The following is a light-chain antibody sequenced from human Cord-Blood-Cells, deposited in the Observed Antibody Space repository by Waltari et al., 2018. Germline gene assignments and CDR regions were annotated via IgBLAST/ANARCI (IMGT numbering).Light chain of an antibody. Sequence: QPVLTQPPSASGTPGQGVTISCSGSSSNIGGNYVNWYQQLPGTAPKLLIYRNNQRPSGVPDRFSVSKSGTSASLAISGLRSEDEADYYCAAWDYSLSGWVFGGGTKLTVL. CDR1: SSNIGGNY. V-gene: IGLV1-47*01. CDR3: AAWDYSLSGWV. J-gene: IGLJ3*02. CDR2: RNN.